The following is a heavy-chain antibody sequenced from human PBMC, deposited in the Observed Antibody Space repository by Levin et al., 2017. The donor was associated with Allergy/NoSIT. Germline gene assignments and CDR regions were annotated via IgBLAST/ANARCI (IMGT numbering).Heavy chain of an antibody. CDR2: ISYDGSSK. D-gene: IGHD1-26*01. J-gene: IGHJ4*02. Sequence: RGESLKISCAVSGFPFSGYAMHWVRQVPGKGLEWVAVISYDGSSKDYADSVKGRITISRDNSKSTLYLQMNSLRTEDTAVYYCARHIVGGFDYWGQGTLVTVSS. CDR3: ARHIVGGFDY. CDR1: GFPFSGYA. V-gene: IGHV3-30-3*01.